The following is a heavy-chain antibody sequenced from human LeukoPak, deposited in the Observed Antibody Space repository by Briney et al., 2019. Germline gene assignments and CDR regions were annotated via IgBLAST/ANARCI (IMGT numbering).Heavy chain of an antibody. CDR1: GFAFSSYP. CDR3: ARDYKYAFDN. D-gene: IGHD5-24*01. CDR2: IDNDGSTT. Sequence: PGGSLRLSCAASGFAFSSYPMHWVRQAPGKGLVWVSRIDNDGSTTHYADSVKGLFTISRDNAKNTLDLQMNSLRAEDTAVYYCARDYKYAFDNWGQGTLVTVSS. J-gene: IGHJ4*02. V-gene: IGHV3-74*01.